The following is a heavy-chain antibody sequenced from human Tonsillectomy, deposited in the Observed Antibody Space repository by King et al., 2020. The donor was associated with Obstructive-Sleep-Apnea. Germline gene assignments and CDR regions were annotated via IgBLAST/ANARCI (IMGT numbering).Heavy chain of an antibody. CDR1: GGSFSSHY. CDR2: IYYSGST. CDR3: ARRNAGSSGTYYNGGLDY. Sequence: VQLQESGPGLVKPSETLSLTCTVSGGSFSSHYWTWIRQPPGKGLEWIGYIYYSGSTNYNPSLKSRVTISLNTSKNQFSLKLSSVTAADTAVYYCARRNAGSSGTYYNGGLDYWGQGTLVTVSS. V-gene: IGHV4-59*11. J-gene: IGHJ4*02. D-gene: IGHD3-10*01.